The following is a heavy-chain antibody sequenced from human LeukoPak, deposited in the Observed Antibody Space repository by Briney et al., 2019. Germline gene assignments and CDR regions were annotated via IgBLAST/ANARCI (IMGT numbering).Heavy chain of an antibody. V-gene: IGHV3-30-3*01. Sequence: GGSLRLSCAASGFTFSSYAMHWVRQAPGKGLEWVAVISYDGSNKYYADSVKGRFTISRDNSKNTLYLQMNSLRAEDTAVYYCAMDTVAASGNFDYWGQGTLVTVSS. CDR1: GFTFSSYA. CDR2: ISYDGSNK. CDR3: AMDTVAASGNFDY. J-gene: IGHJ4*02. D-gene: IGHD5-12*01.